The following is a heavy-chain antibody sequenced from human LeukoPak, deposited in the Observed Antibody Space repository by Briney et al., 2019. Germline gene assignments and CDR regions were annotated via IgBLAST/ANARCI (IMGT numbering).Heavy chain of an antibody. CDR3: ARDRKISLFDFWSGADAFDI. J-gene: IGHJ3*02. Sequence: ASVKVSCKASGYTFTSYGISWVRQAPGQGLEWMGWISAYNGNTNYAQKLQGRVTMTTDTSTSTAYMELRSLRSDDTAVYYCARDRKISLFDFWSGADAFDIWGQGTMVTVSS. V-gene: IGHV1-18*01. CDR1: GYTFTSYG. D-gene: IGHD3-3*01. CDR2: ISAYNGNT.